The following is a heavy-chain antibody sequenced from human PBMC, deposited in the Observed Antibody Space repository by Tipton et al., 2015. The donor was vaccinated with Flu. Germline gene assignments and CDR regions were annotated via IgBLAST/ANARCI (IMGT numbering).Heavy chain of an antibody. CDR2: ITWNSGSI. J-gene: IGHJ6*02. V-gene: IGHV3-9*01. CDR1: GFTFGDYA. CDR3: AKGYSYYYYYSMDV. D-gene: IGHD2-21*01. Sequence: SLRLSCAASGFTFGDYAMHWVRQAPGKGLEWVSGITWNSGSIAYADSVKGRFTISRDNAKNSLYLQMGSLRAEDTALYFCAKGYSYYYYYSMDVWSQGTTVTVSS.